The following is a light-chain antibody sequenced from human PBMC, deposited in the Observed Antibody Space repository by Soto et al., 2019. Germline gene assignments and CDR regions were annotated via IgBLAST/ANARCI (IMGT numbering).Light chain of an antibody. V-gene: IGLV2-11*01. CDR3: CSNAGSFPYD. J-gene: IGLJ1*01. CDR2: DVT. Sequence: QSVLTQPRSVSGSPGQSVTISCTGTSSDVGGYRYVSWYQKHAGKAPKLMISDVTKRPSGVPDRFSGSKSGNTASLTISGLQPEDEAENYCCSNAGSFPYDFGT. CDR1: SSDVGGYRY.